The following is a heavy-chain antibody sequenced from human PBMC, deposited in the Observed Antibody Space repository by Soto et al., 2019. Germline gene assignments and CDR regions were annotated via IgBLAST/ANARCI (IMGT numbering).Heavy chain of an antibody. V-gene: IGHV4-39*01. CDR1: GGSISSSSYY. D-gene: IGHD1-26*01. CDR2: IYYSGST. J-gene: IGHJ4*02. Sequence: SETLSLTCTVSGGSISSSSYYWGWIRQPPGKGLEWIGSIYYSGSTYYNPSLKSRVTISVDTSKNQFSLMLSSVTAADTAVYYWARHAVGATTDYFDYWGQGTLVTSPQ. CDR3: ARHAVGATTDYFDY.